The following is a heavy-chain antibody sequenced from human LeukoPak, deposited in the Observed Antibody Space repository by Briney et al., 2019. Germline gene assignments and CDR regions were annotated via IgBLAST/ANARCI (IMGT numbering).Heavy chain of an antibody. D-gene: IGHD3-22*01. CDR2: INTNTGNP. CDR3: ARDGGSSGYYTWAYYYYYYMDV. Sequence: ASVKVSCKASGYTFTTYAMNWVRQAPGQGLEWMGWINTNTGNPTYAPGFTGRFVFSLDTSVSTAYLQISSLKAEDTAVYYCARDGGSSGYYTWAYYYYYYMDVWGKGTTVTVSS. CDR1: GYTFTTYA. V-gene: IGHV7-4-1*02. J-gene: IGHJ6*03.